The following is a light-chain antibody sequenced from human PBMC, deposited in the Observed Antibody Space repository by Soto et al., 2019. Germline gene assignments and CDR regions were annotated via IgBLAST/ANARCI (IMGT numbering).Light chain of an antibody. J-gene: IGLJ1*01. Sequence: QSVLTQPASVSGSPGQSITISCTGTSSDVGGYNFVSWYQKYPGKAPKLMIYDVSNRPSGVSNRFSGSMSGNTASLTISGLQAEDEADFYCSSYSRSSSPEVFGTGTKLTVL. CDR3: SSYSRSSSPEV. V-gene: IGLV2-14*01. CDR1: SSDVGGYNF. CDR2: DVS.